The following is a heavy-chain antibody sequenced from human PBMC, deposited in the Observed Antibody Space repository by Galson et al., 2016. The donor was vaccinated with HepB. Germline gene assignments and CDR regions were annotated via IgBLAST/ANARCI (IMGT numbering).Heavy chain of an antibody. Sequence: SLRLSCAASGFTFSDYYMSWVRQPPGQGLEYIAYIDSSRTITYYADSVKGRFTISRDNSNTALSLQMNSLKPDDTAVYFCARIPHDSYQWYLDLWGRGTLVTVSS. CDR1: GFTFSDYY. D-gene: IGHD2-2*01. J-gene: IGHJ2*01. CDR3: ARIPHDSYQWYLDL. V-gene: IGHV3-11*01. CDR2: IDSSRTIT.